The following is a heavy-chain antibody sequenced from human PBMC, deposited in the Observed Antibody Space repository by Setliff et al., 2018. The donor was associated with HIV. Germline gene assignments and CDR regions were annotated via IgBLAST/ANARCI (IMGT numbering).Heavy chain of an antibody. Sequence: PGGSLRLSCAASGFIFSTFPMHWVRQAPGKGLEWVAVMSGDANSQYYADSVRGRFTISRDNSKNTVYLQMNSLTTEDTAVYYCAKVDTAMVVHYYDSSGYLRPFDSWGQGTLVTVSS. CDR1: GFIFSTFP. V-gene: IGHV3-30*01. CDR2: MSGDANSQ. D-gene: IGHD3-22*01. CDR3: AKVDTAMVVHYYDSSGYLRPFDS. J-gene: IGHJ4*02.